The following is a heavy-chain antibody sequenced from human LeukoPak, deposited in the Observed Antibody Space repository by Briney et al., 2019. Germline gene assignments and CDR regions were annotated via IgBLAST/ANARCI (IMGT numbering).Heavy chain of an antibody. V-gene: IGHV3-23*01. CDR2: ITNSGGST. D-gene: IGHD1/OR15-1a*01. CDR3: AKGWNMDY. CDR1: GFTFSSYA. J-gene: IGHJ4*02. Sequence: GGSLRLSCAASGFTFSSYAMSWVRQAPGKGLEWVSVITNSGGSTYYADSVKGRFTISRDNSKNTLHLQMNSLRAEDTAVYYCAKGWNMDYWGQGTLVTVSS.